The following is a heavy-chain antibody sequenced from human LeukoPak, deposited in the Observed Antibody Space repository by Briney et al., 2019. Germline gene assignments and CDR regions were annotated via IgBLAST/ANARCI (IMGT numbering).Heavy chain of an antibody. V-gene: IGHV3-21*04. CDR3: GRDLGGRSGY. Sequence: GGSLRLSCVASGFTFSSYSMNWVRQAPGKGLEWVSSISSSSSYIYYADSVKGRFSISRDNAKNTLYLQMNSLRAEDTAVYYCGRDLGGRSGYWGQGTLVTVSS. CDR2: ISSSSSYI. J-gene: IGHJ4*02. D-gene: IGHD1-26*01. CDR1: GFTFSSYS.